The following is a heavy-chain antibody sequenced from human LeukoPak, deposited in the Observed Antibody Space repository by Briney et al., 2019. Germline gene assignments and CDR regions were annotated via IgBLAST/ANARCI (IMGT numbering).Heavy chain of an antibody. Sequence: PWGSLRLSCAASGFTFSSYAMNWVRQAPGKGLEWISSISGSGDNTYYADSVKGRFTISRDNSKNTLYLQMNSLRVEDTAVYYCAKIGRKYDFWTGFYEEEVDYMDVWGKGTTVTVSS. V-gene: IGHV3-23*01. CDR1: GFTFSSYA. D-gene: IGHD3-3*01. CDR2: ISGSGDNT. CDR3: AKIGRKYDFWTGFYEEEVDYMDV. J-gene: IGHJ6*03.